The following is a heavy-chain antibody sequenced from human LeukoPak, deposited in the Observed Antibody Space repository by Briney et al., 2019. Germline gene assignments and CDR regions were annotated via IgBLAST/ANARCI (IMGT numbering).Heavy chain of an antibody. J-gene: IGHJ5*02. V-gene: IGHV3-33*01. CDR1: GFTFSSYG. Sequence: GGSLRLSCAASGFTFSSYGMHWVRQAPGKGLEWVAVIWYDGSNKYYADSVKGRSTISRDNSKNTRYLQMNSLRAEDTAVYYCARVVGGDFENWFDRWGQGTLVTVSS. D-gene: IGHD2-21*02. CDR3: ARVVGGDFENWFDR. CDR2: IWYDGSNK.